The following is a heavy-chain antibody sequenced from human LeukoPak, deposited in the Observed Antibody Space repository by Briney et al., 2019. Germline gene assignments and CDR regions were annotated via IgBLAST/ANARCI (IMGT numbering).Heavy chain of an antibody. CDR3: ATRIVPTVGFDT. D-gene: IGHD5-12*01. J-gene: IGHJ4*02. V-gene: IGHV3-23*01. CDR2: ISGSGDLP. CDR1: GFTFSSHG. Sequence: PGESLRLSCAASGFTFSSHGMVWVRQGPGKGLECVSTISGSGDLPYYADSVKGRFTISRDNSKNMVYLQMTSLRAEDTAIYYCATRIVPTVGFDTWGQGTLVTVSS.